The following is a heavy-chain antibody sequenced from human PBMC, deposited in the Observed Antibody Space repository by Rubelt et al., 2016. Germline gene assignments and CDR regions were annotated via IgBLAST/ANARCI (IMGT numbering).Heavy chain of an antibody. D-gene: IGHD1-26*01. CDR1: GFTFSSYA. J-gene: IGHJ4*02. CDR3: ARGRSKFDY. Sequence: VQLVESGGGLVQPGGSLRLSCTASGFTFSSYAMNWVRQAPGKGLEWVAIISSDGSNKYYADSVRGRFTISRDNSRNTLDLQMNGLRREDTAVYYCARGRSKFDYWGQGTLVTVSS. CDR2: ISSDGSNK. V-gene: IGHV3-30*04.